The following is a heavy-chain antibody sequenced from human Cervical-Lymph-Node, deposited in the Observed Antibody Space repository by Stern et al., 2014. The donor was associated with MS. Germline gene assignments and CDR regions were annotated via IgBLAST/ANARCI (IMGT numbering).Heavy chain of an antibody. CDR1: GFRFSNYD. V-gene: IGHV3-21*01. CDR2: ISRTSSYI. Sequence: EVQLVESGGGLVKPGGSLRLSCEAAGFRFSNYDMNWVRQAPGTGLEWLSVISRTSSYIYYADSVKGRFTVSRDNAKNSLFLQIDSLRVEDTAVYYCARDGYGTNADCYGFDVWGQGTTVTVSS. D-gene: IGHD2-8*01. J-gene: IGHJ6*02. CDR3: ARDGYGTNADCYGFDV.